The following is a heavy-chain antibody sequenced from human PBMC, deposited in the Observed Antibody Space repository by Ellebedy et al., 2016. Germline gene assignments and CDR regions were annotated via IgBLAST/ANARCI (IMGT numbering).Heavy chain of an antibody. J-gene: IGHJ5*02. V-gene: IGHV3-23*01. Sequence: GGSLRLXCAASGFTFSSYAMSWVRQAPGKGLEWVSAISGSGGSTYYADSVKGRFTISRDNSKNTLYLQMNSLRAEDTAVYYCAKEKDSSSWYGIDPWGQGTLVTVSS. CDR1: GFTFSSYA. D-gene: IGHD6-13*01. CDR2: ISGSGGST. CDR3: AKEKDSSSWYGIDP.